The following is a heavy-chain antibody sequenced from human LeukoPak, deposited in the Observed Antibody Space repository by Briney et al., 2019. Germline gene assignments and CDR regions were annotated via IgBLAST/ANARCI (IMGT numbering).Heavy chain of an antibody. V-gene: IGHV4-39*07. Sequence: GSLRLSCAASGFTVSTYHMSWVRQPPGKGLEWIGSIYYSGSTYYNPSLKSRVTISTDTSKNQFSLKLTSVTVADTAVYYCARPAILTGYSYWGQGILVTVSS. CDR1: GFTVSTYH. D-gene: IGHD3-9*01. J-gene: IGHJ4*02. CDR3: ARPAILTGYSY. CDR2: IYYSGST.